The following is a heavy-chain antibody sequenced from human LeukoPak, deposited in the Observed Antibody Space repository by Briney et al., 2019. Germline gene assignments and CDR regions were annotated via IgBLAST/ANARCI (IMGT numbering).Heavy chain of an antibody. CDR2: IVVGSGNT. CDR3: AALLATGAESHYYYGMDV. Sequence: SVKVSCMASGFTFTSSAMQWVRQARGQRLEWIGWIVVGSGNTNYAQKFQERVTITRDMSTSTAYMELSSLRSEDTAVYYCAALLATGAESHYYYGMDVWGQGTTVTVSS. J-gene: IGHJ6*02. V-gene: IGHV1-58*02. D-gene: IGHD4-17*01. CDR1: GFTFTSSA.